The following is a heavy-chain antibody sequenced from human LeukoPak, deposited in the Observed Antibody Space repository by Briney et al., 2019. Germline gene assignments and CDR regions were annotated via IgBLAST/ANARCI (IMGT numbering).Heavy chain of an antibody. CDR1: GFTFDDYA. D-gene: IGHD4-23*01. J-gene: IGHJ4*02. Sequence: GGSLRLSCAASGFTFDDYAMHCVRQAPGKGLEWVSLISGDGGSTYYADSVKGRFTISRDNSKNSLYLQMNSLRTEDTALYYCAKDTSGDYGGNQWGQGTLVTVSS. CDR2: ISGDGGST. V-gene: IGHV3-43*02. CDR3: AKDTSGDYGGNQ.